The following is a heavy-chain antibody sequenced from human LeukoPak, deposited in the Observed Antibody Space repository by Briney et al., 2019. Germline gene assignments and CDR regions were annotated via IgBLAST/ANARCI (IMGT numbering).Heavy chain of an antibody. V-gene: IGHV1-18*01. CDR2: ISAYNGNT. D-gene: IGHD3-22*01. Sequence: ASVKVSCKASGYTFTSYGISWVRQAPGQGLEWMGWISAYNGNTNYAQKFQGRVTITADESTSTAYMELSSLRSEDTAVYYCARGDYDSSGYSFVSSWGQGTLVTVSS. CDR1: GYTFTSYG. CDR3: ARGDYDSSGYSFVSS. J-gene: IGHJ5*02.